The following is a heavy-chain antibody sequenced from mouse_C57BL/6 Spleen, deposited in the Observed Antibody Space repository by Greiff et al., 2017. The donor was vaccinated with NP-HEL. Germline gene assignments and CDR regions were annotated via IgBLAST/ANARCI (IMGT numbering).Heavy chain of an antibody. CDR2: ISSGGDYI. V-gene: IGHV5-9-1*02. CDR1: GFTFSSYA. D-gene: IGHD1-1*01. Sequence: DVKLVESGEGLVKPGGSLKLSCAASGFTFSSYAMSWVRPTPEKRLEWVAYISSGGDYIYYADTVKGRFPISRANARNTLYLQMSSLKSEDTAMYYCTREVTTVVARYAMDYWGQGTSVTVSS. CDR3: TREVTTVVARYAMDY. J-gene: IGHJ4*01.